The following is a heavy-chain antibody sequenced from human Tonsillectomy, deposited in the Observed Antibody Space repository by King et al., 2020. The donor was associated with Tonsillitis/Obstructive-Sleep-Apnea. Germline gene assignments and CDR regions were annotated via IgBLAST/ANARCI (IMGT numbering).Heavy chain of an antibody. V-gene: IGHV3-7*03. CDR2: IKEDGSEK. D-gene: IGHD3-22*01. J-gene: IGHJ3*02. CDR3: ARVLDYYDSSGYRAFDI. CDR1: GFTFSSFW. Sequence: QLVQSGGGLVQPGGSLRLSCVASGFTFSSFWMTWVRQAPGKGLEWVANIKEDGSEKYYVDSVKGRFTISRDNAKNSLYLQMNSLRAEDTAVYYCARVLDYYDSSGYRAFDIWGQGTMVTVSS.